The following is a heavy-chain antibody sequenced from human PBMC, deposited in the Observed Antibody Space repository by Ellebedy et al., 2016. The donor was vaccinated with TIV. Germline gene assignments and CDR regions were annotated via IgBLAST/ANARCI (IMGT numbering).Heavy chain of an antibody. CDR2: ISYDGTNK. CDR1: GFTFSTYG. J-gene: IGHJ4*02. CDR3: AKDKRGDYYYDSSGYYQGVFEY. Sequence: GGSLRLSXAASGFTFSTYGMHWVRQVPGKGLEWVAVISYDGTNKYYDDSVKGRFTISRDNSKNTLHLQMSSLRADDTAVYYCAKDKRGDYYYDSSGYYQGVFEYWGQGTLVTVSS. V-gene: IGHV3-30*18. D-gene: IGHD3-22*01.